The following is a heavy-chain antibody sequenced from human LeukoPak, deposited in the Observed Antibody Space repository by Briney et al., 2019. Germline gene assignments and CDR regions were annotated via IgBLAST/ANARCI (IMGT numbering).Heavy chain of an antibody. J-gene: IGHJ4*02. Sequence: PSETLSLTCAVYGGSFSGYYWSWIRQPPGKGLEWIGEINHSGSTNYNPSLKSRVTISVDTSKNQFSLKLSSVTAADTAVYYCASSRRGIAARPDFDYWGQGTLVTVSS. CDR3: ASSRRGIAARPDFDY. CDR2: INHSGST. V-gene: IGHV4-34*01. CDR1: GGSFSGYY. D-gene: IGHD6-6*01.